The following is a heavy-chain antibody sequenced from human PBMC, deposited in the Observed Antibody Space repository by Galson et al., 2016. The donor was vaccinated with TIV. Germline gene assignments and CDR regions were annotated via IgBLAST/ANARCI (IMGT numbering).Heavy chain of an antibody. J-gene: IGHJ3*02. Sequence: PALVKPTQTLTLTCTFSGFSLPTIGVGVAWLRQPPGKALECLAVVYWDDDERYSPSLRSRPTVTKDTSKNQVVLTMTNMDTVDTATYYVAHRRTTGSGDASEIWGQGTMVTVSS. CDR1: GFSLPTIGVG. CDR3: AHRRTTGSGDASEI. D-gene: IGHD1-1*01. CDR2: VYWDDDE. V-gene: IGHV2-5*02.